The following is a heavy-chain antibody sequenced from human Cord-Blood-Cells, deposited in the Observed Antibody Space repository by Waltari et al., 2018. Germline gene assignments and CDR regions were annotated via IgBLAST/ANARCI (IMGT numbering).Heavy chain of an antibody. D-gene: IGHD1-26*01. CDR3: ARQTAGSSHFDY. V-gene: IGHV3-48*03. CDR2: ISSSGSTI. Sequence: EVQLVESGGGLVQPGGSLRLSCAASGFTFSSYDMNWLRQAPGKGLEWVSYISSSGSTIYYADSVKGRFTISRDNAKNSLYLQMNSLRAEDTAVYYCARQTAGSSHFDYWGQGTLVTVSS. CDR1: GFTFSSYD. J-gene: IGHJ4*02.